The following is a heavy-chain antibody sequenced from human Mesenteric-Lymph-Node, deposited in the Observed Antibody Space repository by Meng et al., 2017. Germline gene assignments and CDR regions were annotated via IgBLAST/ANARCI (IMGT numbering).Heavy chain of an antibody. D-gene: IGHD7-27*01. Sequence: QVQLVQSGAEVKKPGASVKVYCKASGYRFTTYGIHWVRQAPGQRLEWMGWINGGNDNTKYSQKFQGRVTITVDTSATTAYMDLSSLRSEDTAVYYCATEVNIGLGYWGQGTLVTVSS. CDR3: ATEVNIGLGY. J-gene: IGHJ4*02. V-gene: IGHV1-3*01. CDR1: GYRFTTYG. CDR2: INGGNDNT.